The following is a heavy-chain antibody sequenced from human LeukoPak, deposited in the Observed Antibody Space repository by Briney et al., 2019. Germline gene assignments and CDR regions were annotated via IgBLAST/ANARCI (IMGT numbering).Heavy chain of an antibody. CDR2: IYYSGST. V-gene: IGHV4-30-4*01. J-gene: IGHJ4*02. D-gene: IGHD5-18*01. CDR1: GGSISSGDYY. CDR3: ARDQGYRGGLDY. Sequence: SETLSLTCTVSGGSISSGDYYWSWIRQPPGKGLGWIGYIYYSGSTYYNPSLKSRVTISVDTSKNQFSLKLSSVTAADTAVYYCARDQGYRGGLDYWGQGTLVTVSS.